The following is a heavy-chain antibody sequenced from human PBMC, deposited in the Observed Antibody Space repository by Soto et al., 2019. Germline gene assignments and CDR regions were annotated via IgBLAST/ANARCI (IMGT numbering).Heavy chain of an antibody. CDR2: INAGNGNT. CDR1: GYTFTSYA. V-gene: IGHV1-3*01. J-gene: IGHJ4*02. Sequence: QVQLVQSGAEVKKPGASVKVSCKASGYTFTSYAMHWVRQAPGQRLEWMGWINAGNGNTKYSQKFQGRVTITRDTSASTAYMELSSLRSEDTAGYYCARDVVRGVIIPDYWGQGTLVTVSS. CDR3: ARDVVRGVIIPDY. D-gene: IGHD3-10*01.